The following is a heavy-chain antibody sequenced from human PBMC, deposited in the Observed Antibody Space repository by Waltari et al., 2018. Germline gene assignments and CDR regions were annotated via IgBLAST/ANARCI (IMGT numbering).Heavy chain of an antibody. V-gene: IGHV4-39*01. CDR1: GGSISSSSYY. J-gene: IGHJ3*02. Sequence: QLQLQESGPGLVKPSETLSLTCTVSGGSISSSSYYWGWIRQPPGKGLEWIGSIYYSGGTYYNPSLKSRVTISVDTSKNQFSLKLSSVTAADTAVYYCARRQYSGYSLQDAFDIWGQGTMVTVSS. CDR3: ARRQYSGYSLQDAFDI. D-gene: IGHD5-12*01. CDR2: IYYSGGT.